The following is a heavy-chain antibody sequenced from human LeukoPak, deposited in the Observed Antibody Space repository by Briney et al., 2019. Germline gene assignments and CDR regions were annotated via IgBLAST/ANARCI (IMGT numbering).Heavy chain of an antibody. CDR3: ARGHTSLAP. CDR1: GFSFTTSW. D-gene: IGHD5-18*01. Sequence: GGSMRLSCAASGFSFTTSWMSWVRQAPGRGLEWVASIEQDGSEKYYVDSVKGRFTISRDNAKNSLFLQMNSLRAEDTAVYYCARGHTSLAPGGQGALVTVSS. J-gene: IGHJ4*02. CDR2: IEQDGSEK. V-gene: IGHV3-7*01.